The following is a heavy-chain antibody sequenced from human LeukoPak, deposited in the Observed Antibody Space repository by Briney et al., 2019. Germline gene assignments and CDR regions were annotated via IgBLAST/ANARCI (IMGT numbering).Heavy chain of an antibody. CDR3: ARAQGAVAGSIYYFDY. CDR2: IVPILGIA. D-gene: IGHD6-19*01. Sequence: GASVKVSCKASGYIFISYGISWVRQAPGQGLEWMGWIVPILGIANYAQKFQGRVTITADKSTSTAYMELSSLRSEDTAVYYCARAQGAVAGSIYYFDYWGQGTLVTVSS. CDR1: GYIFISYG. J-gene: IGHJ4*02. V-gene: IGHV1-69*10.